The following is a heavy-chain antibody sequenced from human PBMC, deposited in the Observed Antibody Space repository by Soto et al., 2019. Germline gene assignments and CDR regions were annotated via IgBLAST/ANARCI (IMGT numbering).Heavy chain of an antibody. Sequence: QVQLVQSGAEVKKPGASVKVSCEASGYTFTNYYMYWVRQAPGQGLEWMGVITPSGGTTHYAQKFQGRVTRTRDTSTSPVYMELGSRRFEDTSVYYCARDDGGRLLNYGMDVWGQGTTVTVSS. V-gene: IGHV1-46*01. D-gene: IGHD2-21*01. CDR1: GYTFTNYY. CDR3: ARDDGGRLLNYGMDV. J-gene: IGHJ6*02. CDR2: ITPSGGTT.